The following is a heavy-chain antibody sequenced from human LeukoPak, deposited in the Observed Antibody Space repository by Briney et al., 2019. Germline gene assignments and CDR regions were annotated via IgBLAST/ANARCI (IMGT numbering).Heavy chain of an antibody. D-gene: IGHD6-13*01. V-gene: IGHV3-33*06. CDR3: AKDIGAAGTDF. CDR1: GFTFSSYG. CDR2: LWYDGSNK. J-gene: IGHJ4*02. Sequence: GGSLRLSCAASGFTFSSYGMHWVRQAPGKGLEWVAVLWYDGSNKYYADSVKGRFTISRDNSKNTLYLQMNSLRAEDTAVYYCAKDIGAAGTDFWGQGTLVTVSS.